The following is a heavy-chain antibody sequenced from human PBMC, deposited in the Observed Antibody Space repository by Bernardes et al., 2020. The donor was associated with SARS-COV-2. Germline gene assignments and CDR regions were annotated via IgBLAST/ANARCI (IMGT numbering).Heavy chain of an antibody. D-gene: IGHD3-9*01. Sequence: GGSLRLSCVASGFSFSSYGMHWVRQVPGKGLEWVARINRDGAMTSYADSLQGRFTISRDNAKNSLFLQMKSLRPEDTAVYYCARATYLDYSTEGGMDDWGQGTPVSVS. J-gene: IGHJ6*02. V-gene: IGHV3-74*01. CDR2: INRDGAMT. CDR1: GFSFSSYG. CDR3: ARATYLDYSTEGGMDD.